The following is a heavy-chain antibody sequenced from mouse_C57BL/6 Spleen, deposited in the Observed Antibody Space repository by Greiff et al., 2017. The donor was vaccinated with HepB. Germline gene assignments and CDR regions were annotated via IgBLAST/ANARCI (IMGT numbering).Heavy chain of an antibody. CDR2: SRNKANDYTT. J-gene: IGHJ4*01. CDR3: ARENWGAMDY. D-gene: IGHD4-1*01. V-gene: IGHV7-1*01. Sequence: EVQVVESGGGLVQSGRSLRLSCATSGFTFSDFYMEWVRQAPGKGLEWIAASRNKANDYTTEYSASVKGRFIVSRDTSQSILYLQMNALRAEDTAIYYCARENWGAMDYWGQGTSVTVSS. CDR1: GFTFSDFY.